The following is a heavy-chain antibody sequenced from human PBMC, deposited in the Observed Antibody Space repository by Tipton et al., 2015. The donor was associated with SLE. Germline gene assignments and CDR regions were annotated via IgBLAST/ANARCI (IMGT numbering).Heavy chain of an antibody. CDR1: GGSFSGYY. D-gene: IGHD4/OR15-4a*01. V-gene: IGHV4-31*11. CDR2: IYYSGST. Sequence: TLSLTCAVYGGSFSGYYWSWIRQHPGKGLEWIGYIYYSGSTYHNPSLKSRVTISVDTSKNQFSLKLSSVAAADTAVYYCARGRYGAFDYWGQGTLVTVSS. CDR3: ARGRYGAFDY. J-gene: IGHJ4*02.